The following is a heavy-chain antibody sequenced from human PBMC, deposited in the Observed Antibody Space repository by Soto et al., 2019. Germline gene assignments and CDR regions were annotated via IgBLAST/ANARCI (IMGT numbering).Heavy chain of an antibody. J-gene: IGHJ4*02. Sequence: QVQLVESGGGVVQPGRSLRLSCAASGFTFSSYAMHWVRQAPGKGLEWVAVISYDGSNKYYADSVKGRFTISRDNSKNPLYLEMNSLRAEDTAVDYCAREVGATMNFDYWGQGTLVTVSS. CDR1: GFTFSSYA. D-gene: IGHD1-26*01. CDR2: ISYDGSNK. CDR3: AREVGATMNFDY. V-gene: IGHV3-30-3*01.